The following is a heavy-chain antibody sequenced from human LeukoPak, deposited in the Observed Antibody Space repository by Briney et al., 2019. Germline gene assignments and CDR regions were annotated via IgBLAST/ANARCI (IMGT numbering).Heavy chain of an antibody. Sequence: ASVKVSCKASAYTFTSYGISWVRQAPGQGLEWMGWINPNSDYTFYAQKFQGRVTLTRDTSISTVYMELTTLTSDDTALYYCAVAPGDYWGQGTLVTVSS. V-gene: IGHV1-2*02. J-gene: IGHJ4*02. CDR2: INPNSDYT. CDR1: AYTFTSYG. CDR3: AVAPGDY. D-gene: IGHD2-21*01.